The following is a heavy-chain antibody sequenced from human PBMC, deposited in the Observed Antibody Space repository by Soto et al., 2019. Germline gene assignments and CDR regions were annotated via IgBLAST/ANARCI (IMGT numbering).Heavy chain of an antibody. CDR3: ARLNYYGSGILTPIYYYYGMDV. V-gene: IGHV4-39*01. CDR2: IYYIGST. CDR1: GCSISSSSYY. J-gene: IGHJ6*02. D-gene: IGHD3-10*01. Sequence: PSDTLSLTFTVSGCSISSSSYYWGWIRQPPGKGLEWIGSIYYIGSTYYNPSLKSRVTISVDTSKNQFSLKLSSVTAADTAVYYCARLNYYGSGILTPIYYYYGMDVWGQGTTVTVSS.